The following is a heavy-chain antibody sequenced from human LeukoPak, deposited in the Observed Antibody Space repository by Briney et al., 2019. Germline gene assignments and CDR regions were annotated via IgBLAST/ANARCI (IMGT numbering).Heavy chain of an antibody. D-gene: IGHD2-2*01. V-gene: IGHV4-34*01. CDR3: ARDPLGYCSSTSCPDDAFDI. CDR1: GGSFSGYY. J-gene: IGHJ3*02. CDR2: INHSGST. Sequence: SETLSLTCAVYGGSFSGYYWSWIRQPPGKGLEWIGEINHSGSTNYNPSLKSRVTISVDRSKNQFSLKLSSVTAADTAVYYCARDPLGYCSSTSCPDDAFDIWGQGTMVTVSS.